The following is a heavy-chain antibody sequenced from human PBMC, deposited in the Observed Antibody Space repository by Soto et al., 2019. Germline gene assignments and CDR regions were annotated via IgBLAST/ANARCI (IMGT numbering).Heavy chain of an antibody. Sequence: GGSLRLSCAASGFTFSSYSMNWVRQAPGKGLEWVSSISSSSSYIYYADSVKGRFTISRDNAKNSLYLQMNSLSAEDTAVYYCARVTYPRLDYSNSYWGQGTLVTVSS. V-gene: IGHV3-21*01. CDR1: GFTFSSYS. CDR2: ISSSSSYI. CDR3: ARVTYPRLDYSNSY. J-gene: IGHJ4*02. D-gene: IGHD4-4*01.